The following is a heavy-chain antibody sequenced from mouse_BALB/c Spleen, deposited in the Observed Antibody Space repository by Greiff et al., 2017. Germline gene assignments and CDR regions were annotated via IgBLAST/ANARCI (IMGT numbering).Heavy chain of an antibody. D-gene: IGHD2-1*01. CDR3: ARGGGNYGEVDY. Sequence: VQLQQSGAGLVRPGTSVTVSCKASGYAFTNYLIGWVKQRPGQGLEWIGVINPGSGGTNYNEKFKGKATLTADKSTSTAYMQLSSLTSDDAAVYFCARGGGNYGEVDYWGQGTSVTVSS. CDR2: INPGSGGT. CDR1: GYAFTNYL. V-gene: IGHV1-54*01. J-gene: IGHJ4*01.